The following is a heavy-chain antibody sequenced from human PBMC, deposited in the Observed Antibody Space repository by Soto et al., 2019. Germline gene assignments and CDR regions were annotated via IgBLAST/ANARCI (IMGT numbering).Heavy chain of an antibody. CDR3: AKDRDYPRDYFHY. D-gene: IGHD3-10*01. J-gene: IGHJ4*02. CDR1: GFTLERYG. CDR2: VSPNGQGM. V-gene: IGHV3-23*01. Sequence: PGGSLRLSCAASGFTLERYGMSWVRQAPGKGLEWVSAVSPNGQGMYYADSVRGRFTISRDFSKNTVFLHMDSLRAEDTAVYYCAKDRDYPRDYFHYWGQGTLVTVSS.